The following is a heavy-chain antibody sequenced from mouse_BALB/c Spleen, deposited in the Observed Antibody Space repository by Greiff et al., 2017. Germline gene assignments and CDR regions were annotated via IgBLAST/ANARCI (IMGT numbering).Heavy chain of an antibody. D-gene: IGHD1-1*01. V-gene: IGHV1-80*01. Sequence: VQLQQSGAELVRPGSSVKISCKASGYAFSSYWMNWVKQRPGQGLEWIGQIYPGDGDTNYNGKFKGKATLTADKSSSTAYMQLSSLTSEDSAVYFCARSYGSSFAYWGQGTLVTVSA. CDR1: GYAFSSYW. CDR3: ARSYGSSFAY. CDR2: IYPGDGDT. J-gene: IGHJ3*01.